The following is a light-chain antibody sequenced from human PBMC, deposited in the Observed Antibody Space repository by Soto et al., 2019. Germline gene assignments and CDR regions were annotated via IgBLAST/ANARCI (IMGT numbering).Light chain of an antibody. V-gene: IGKV3-20*01. CDR2: GTS. CDR3: QQYASTRFT. CDR1: QSINSNY. Sequence: EIVLTQSPGTLSLSPGVRATLSCRASQSINSNYLAWYQQKPGQAPRLLIYGTSSRATGIPDRFSGSGSGTDFGLTINRLEPEDFAVYYCQQYASTRFTFGPGTKVEIK. J-gene: IGKJ3*01.